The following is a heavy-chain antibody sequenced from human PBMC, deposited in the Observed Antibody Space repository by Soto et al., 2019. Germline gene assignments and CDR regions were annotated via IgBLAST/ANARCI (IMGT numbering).Heavy chain of an antibody. Sequence: GGSLRLSCAASGFTFSSYAMHWVRQAPGKGLEWVAVISYDGSNKYYADSVKGRFTISRDNSKNTLYLQMNSLRAEDTAVYYCASTPPGPHIVVATPVNYYYGMDVWGQGTTVTVSS. V-gene: IGHV3-30-3*01. CDR1: GFTFSSYA. CDR3: ASTPPGPHIVVATPVNYYYGMDV. J-gene: IGHJ6*02. D-gene: IGHD2-21*02. CDR2: ISYDGSNK.